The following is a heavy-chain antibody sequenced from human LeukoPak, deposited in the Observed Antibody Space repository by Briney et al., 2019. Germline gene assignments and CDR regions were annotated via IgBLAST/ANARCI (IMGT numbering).Heavy chain of an antibody. Sequence: ASVKVSCKASGYTFTGYYMHWVRQAPGQGLEWMGWINPNSGGTNYAQKFQGRVTITADESTSTAYMELSSLRSEDTAVYYCARELGNGEMWGQGTLVTVSS. CDR2: INPNSGGT. CDR3: ARELGNGEM. D-gene: IGHD7-27*01. J-gene: IGHJ4*02. V-gene: IGHV1-2*02. CDR1: GYTFTGYY.